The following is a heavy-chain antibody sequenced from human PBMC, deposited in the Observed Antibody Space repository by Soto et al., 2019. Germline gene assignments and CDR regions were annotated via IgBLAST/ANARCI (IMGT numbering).Heavy chain of an antibody. J-gene: IGHJ6*02. Sequence: QVQLVQSGAEVKKPGASVKVSCKASGYTFTSCYIHWVRQAPGQGPEWMGVINSSGGTTTYAQKFQGRVTMTRDTSTTTVYMELSSLRSEDTAVYYCARETINYNGTDVWGQGTTVTVSS. CDR2: INSSGGTT. D-gene: IGHD3-10*01. V-gene: IGHV1-46*01. CDR3: ARETINYNGTDV. CDR1: GYTFTSCY.